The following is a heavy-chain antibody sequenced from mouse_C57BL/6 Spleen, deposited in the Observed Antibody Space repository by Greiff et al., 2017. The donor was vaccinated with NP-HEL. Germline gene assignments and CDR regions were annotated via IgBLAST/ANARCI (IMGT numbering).Heavy chain of an antibody. CDR2: ISYDGSN. Sequence: EVKLMESGPGLVKPSQSLSLTCSVTGYSITSGYYWNWLRQFPGNKLEWMGYISYDGSNNYNPSLKNRISITRDTSKNQFFLKLNSVTTEDTATYYCARRGYGAMDYWGQGTSVTVSS. J-gene: IGHJ4*01. V-gene: IGHV3-6*01. D-gene: IGHD3-1*01. CDR1: GYSITSGYY. CDR3: ARRGYGAMDY.